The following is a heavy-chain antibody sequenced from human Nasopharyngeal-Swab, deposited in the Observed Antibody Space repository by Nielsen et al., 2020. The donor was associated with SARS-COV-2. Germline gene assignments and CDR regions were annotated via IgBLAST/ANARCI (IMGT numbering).Heavy chain of an antibody. V-gene: IGHV3-23*01. CDR1: GFTFSTYA. CDR2: ISGTGSSA. J-gene: IGHJ4*02. D-gene: IGHD1-14*01. CDR3: TRDNTTNLDY. Sequence: GESLKISCAASGFTFSTYAMNWVRQAPGKGLEWVSGISGTGSSAHYADSVKGRFTISRDNSKNTLYLQMNSLGAEDTAVYYCTRDNTTNLDYWGQGTLATISS.